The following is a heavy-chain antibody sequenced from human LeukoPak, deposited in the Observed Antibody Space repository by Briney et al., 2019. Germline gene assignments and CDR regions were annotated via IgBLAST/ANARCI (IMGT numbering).Heavy chain of an antibody. CDR3: ARPHSDTAMVTPFDY. V-gene: IGHV4-34*01. Sequence: SETLSLTCAVYGGSFSGYYWSWIRQPPGKGLEWIGEINHSGSTNYNPSLKSRVTISVDTSKNQFSLKLSSVTAADTAVYYCARPHSDTAMVTPFDYWGQGTLVTVSS. J-gene: IGHJ4*02. D-gene: IGHD5-18*01. CDR2: INHSGST. CDR1: GGSFSGYY.